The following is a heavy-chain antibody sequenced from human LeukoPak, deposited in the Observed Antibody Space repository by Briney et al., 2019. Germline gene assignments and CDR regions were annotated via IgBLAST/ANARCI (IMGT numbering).Heavy chain of an antibody. Sequence: ASVTVSYKASGYTFTNYDINWVRQATGQGLEWMGWMNPNSGNTGYAQKFQGRGTITRNTAISTAYMELSSLRSENTAVYYCATGGGSSWFRYYYGIDVWGQGTTVTVSS. CDR1: GYTFTNYD. J-gene: IGHJ6*02. CDR3: ATGGGSSWFRYYYGIDV. D-gene: IGHD6-13*01. CDR2: MNPNSGNT. V-gene: IGHV1-8*01.